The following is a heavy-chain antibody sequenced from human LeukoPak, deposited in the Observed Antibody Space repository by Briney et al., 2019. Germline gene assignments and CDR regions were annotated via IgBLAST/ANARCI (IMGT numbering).Heavy chain of an antibody. CDR1: GGSFSGYY. CDR2: INHSGST. Sequence: PSETLSFTCAVYGGSFSGYYWSWIRQPPGKGLEWIGEINHSGSTNYNPSLKSRVTISVDTPKNQFSLKLSSVTAADTAVYYCARLAVAGRDYDYWGQGTLVTVSS. D-gene: IGHD6-19*01. CDR3: ARLAVAGRDYDY. V-gene: IGHV4-34*01. J-gene: IGHJ4*02.